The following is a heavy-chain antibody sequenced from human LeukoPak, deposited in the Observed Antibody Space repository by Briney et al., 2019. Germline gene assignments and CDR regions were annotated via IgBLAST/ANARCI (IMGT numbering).Heavy chain of an antibody. Sequence: GSLRLSCAASGFTFSNYAMSWVRQAPGKGLEWVSSIGGSGADTYYPDSVKGRFTISRDNSKNTLFLQMNSLKDEDTAVYYCVKRPGSSSSGTFEYWGQGTLVTVSS. D-gene: IGHD6-6*01. V-gene: IGHV3-23*01. CDR1: GFTFSNYA. CDR2: IGGSGADT. CDR3: VKRPGSSSSGTFEY. J-gene: IGHJ4*02.